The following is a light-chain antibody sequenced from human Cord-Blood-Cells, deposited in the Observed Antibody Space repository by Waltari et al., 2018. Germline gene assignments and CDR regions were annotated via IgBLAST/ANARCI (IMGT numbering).Light chain of an antibody. V-gene: IGLV2-8*01. Sequence: SAVLQPPPAVCAPGRSVAISSTGTSSVVGGYNYVSWYQQHPGTAPKLMIYEVRQPPSVVPDCFSGSKSGNTSSLTVSGLQAEDEADYYCSSYAGSNNFVFGTGTKVTVL. CDR3: SSYAGSNNFV. J-gene: IGLJ1*01. CDR1: SSVVGGYNY. CDR2: EVR.